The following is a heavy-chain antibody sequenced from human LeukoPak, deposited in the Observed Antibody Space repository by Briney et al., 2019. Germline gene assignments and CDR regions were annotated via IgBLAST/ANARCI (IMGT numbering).Heavy chain of an antibody. D-gene: IGHD3-10*01. V-gene: IGHV3-33*01. CDR3: AREGILWFGEFPYYGMDV. Sequence: GRSLGLSCAASGFTFSSYGMHWVRQAPGKGLEWVAVIWYDGSNKYYADSVEGRFTISRDNSKNTLYLQMNSLRAEDTAVYYCAREGILWFGEFPYYGMDVWGQGTTVTVSS. CDR2: IWYDGSNK. J-gene: IGHJ6*02. CDR1: GFTFSSYG.